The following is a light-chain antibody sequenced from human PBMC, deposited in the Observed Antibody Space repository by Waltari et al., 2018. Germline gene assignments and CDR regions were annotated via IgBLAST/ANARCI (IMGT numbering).Light chain of an antibody. Sequence: EIVLTQSPGTLSLSPGERATLSCRASQSVGRSLAWYQQKPGQAPRLLIYGASSRATGIPDRFSCSGSWTDFSLTISRLEPEDFALYYCQHYVRLPATFGQGTKVEIK. CDR3: QHYVRLPAT. J-gene: IGKJ1*01. CDR2: GAS. V-gene: IGKV3-20*01. CDR1: QSVGRS.